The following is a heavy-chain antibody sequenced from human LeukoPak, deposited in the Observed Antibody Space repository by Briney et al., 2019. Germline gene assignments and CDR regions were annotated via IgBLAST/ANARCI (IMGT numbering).Heavy chain of an antibody. V-gene: IGHV3-23*01. CDR2: ISGSGGRT. Sequence: PGGTLRLSCAASGFTFSSYGMSWVRQAPGKGLEWVSGISGSGGRTYYAASVKGRLTISRDNSRNTLFLQMNSLRAEDTAIYYCAKAAYFDILTGHGGTKYYYYMDVWGKGTTVTISS. CDR1: GFTFSSYG. J-gene: IGHJ6*03. CDR3: AKAAYFDILTGHGGTKYYYYMDV. D-gene: IGHD3-9*01.